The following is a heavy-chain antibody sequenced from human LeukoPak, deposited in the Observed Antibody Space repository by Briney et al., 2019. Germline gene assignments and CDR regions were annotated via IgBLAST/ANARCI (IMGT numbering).Heavy chain of an antibody. Sequence: PPQTLSLTCTVSGGSISSGSYYWSWIRQPAGKGLEWIGRIYTSGSTNYNPSLKSRVTISVDTSKNQFSLKLSSVTAADTAVYYCAREMNYYGSGSLDIWGQGTMVTVSS. CDR2: IYTSGST. CDR3: AREMNYYGSGSLDI. J-gene: IGHJ3*02. V-gene: IGHV4-61*02. CDR1: GGSISSGSYY. D-gene: IGHD3-10*01.